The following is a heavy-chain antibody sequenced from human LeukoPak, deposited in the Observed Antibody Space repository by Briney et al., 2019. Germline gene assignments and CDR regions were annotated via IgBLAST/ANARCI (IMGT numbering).Heavy chain of an antibody. CDR1: GGTLSSYA. V-gene: IGHV1-69*05. CDR2: IIPIFGIA. D-gene: IGHD6-13*01. J-gene: IGHJ5*02. Sequence: GASVKVSCKASGGTLSSYAISWVRQAPGQGLEWMGGIIPIFGIANYAQKFQGRVTITTDESTSTAYMELSRLRSDDTAVYFCARGFYISSWYGQNWFDPWGRGTLVTVSS. CDR3: ARGFYISSWYGQNWFDP.